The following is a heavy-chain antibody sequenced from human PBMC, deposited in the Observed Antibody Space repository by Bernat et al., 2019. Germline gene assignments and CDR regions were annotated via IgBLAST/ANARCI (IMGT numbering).Heavy chain of an antibody. D-gene: IGHD4/OR15-4a*01. CDR2: ISYDGSNK. CDR3: ARGGGATLDY. Sequence: QVQLVESGGGVVQPGRSLRLSCAASGFTFSSYAMHWVRQAPGKGLEWVAVISYDGSNKYYADSVKGRFTISRDNSKNTLYLQMNSLRSEDTAVYYCARGGGATLDYWGQGTLVTVSS. V-gene: IGHV3-30-3*01. J-gene: IGHJ4*02. CDR1: GFTFSSYA.